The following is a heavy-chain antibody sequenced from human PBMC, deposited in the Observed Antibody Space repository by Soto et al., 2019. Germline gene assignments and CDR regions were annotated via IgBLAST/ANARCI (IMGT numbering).Heavy chain of an antibody. D-gene: IGHD6-13*01. J-gene: IGHJ4*02. V-gene: IGHV3-23*01. CDR2: ISGSGGST. CDR3: GKHRGSWADLHFDY. CDR1: GFTFSSYA. Sequence: EVQLLESGGGLVQPGGSLRLSCAASGFTFSSYAMSWVRQAPGKGLEWVSAISGSGGSTYYADSVKGRFTISRDNSKDTLYLQKNRLRAEDTAVYYCGKHRGSWADLHFDYWGQGTLVTVSS.